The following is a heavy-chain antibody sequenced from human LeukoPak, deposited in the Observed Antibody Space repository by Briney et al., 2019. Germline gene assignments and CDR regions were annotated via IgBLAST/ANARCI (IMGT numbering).Heavy chain of an antibody. CDR2: IYYSGST. V-gene: IGHV4-59*08. J-gene: IGHJ5*02. CDR3: ASCSTSCYKGGWFDP. D-gene: IGHD2-2*02. Sequence: SETLSLTCTVSGGSISSYYWSWIRQPPGKGLEWIGYIYYSGSTNYNPSLKSRVIISVDTSKNQFSLKLSSVTAADTAVYYCASCSTSCYKGGWFDPWGQGTLVIVSS. CDR1: GGSISSYY.